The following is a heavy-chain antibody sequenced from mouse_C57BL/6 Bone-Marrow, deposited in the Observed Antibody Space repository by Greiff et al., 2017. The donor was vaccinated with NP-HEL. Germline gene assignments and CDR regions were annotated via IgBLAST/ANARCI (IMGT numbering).Heavy chain of an antibody. CDR1: GYTFTSYT. J-gene: IGHJ2*01. CDR3: ALLLRYPDY. CDR2: INPSSGYT. Sequence: VNVVESGAELARPGASVKMSCKASGYTFTSYTMHWVKQRPGQGLEWIGYINPSSGYTKYNQKFKDKATLTADKSSSTAYMQLSSLTSEDSAVYYCALLLRYPDYWGQGTTLTVSS. D-gene: IGHD1-1*01. V-gene: IGHV1-4*01.